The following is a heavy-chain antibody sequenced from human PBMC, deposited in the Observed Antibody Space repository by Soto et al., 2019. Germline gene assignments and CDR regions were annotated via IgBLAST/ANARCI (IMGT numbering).Heavy chain of an antibody. Sequence: PSETLSLTCTVSGGSISSGDYYWSWIRQPPGKGLEWIGYIYYSGSTYYNPPLKSRVTISVDTSKNQFSMKLSSVTAADTAVYYCARGSYYYDRSGYYHYWGQGTLVTVSS. CDR2: IYYSGST. CDR1: GGSISSGDYY. V-gene: IGHV4-30-4*01. J-gene: IGHJ4*02. D-gene: IGHD3-22*01. CDR3: ARGSYYYDRSGYYHY.